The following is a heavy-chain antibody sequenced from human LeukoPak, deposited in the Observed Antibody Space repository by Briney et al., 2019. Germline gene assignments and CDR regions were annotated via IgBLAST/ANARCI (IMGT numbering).Heavy chain of an antibody. CDR2: IYYSGST. V-gene: IGHV4-39*07. CDR3: AAELVVAATYYYGMDV. D-gene: IGHD2-15*01. J-gene: IGHJ6*02. CDR1: GGSISSSSYY. Sequence: PSETLSLTCTVSGGSISSSSYYWGWIRQPPGKGLEWIGSIYYSGSTYYNPSLKSRVTISVDTSKNQFSLKLSTVTAADTAVYYCAAELVVAATYYYGMDVWGQGTTVTVSS.